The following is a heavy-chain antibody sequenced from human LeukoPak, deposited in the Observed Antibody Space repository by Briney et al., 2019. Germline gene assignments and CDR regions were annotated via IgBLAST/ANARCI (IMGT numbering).Heavy chain of an antibody. D-gene: IGHD6-13*01. Sequence: SETLSLTCTVSGGSISSYYWSWIRQPAGKGLEWIGRIYTSGSTNYNPSLKSRVPMSVDTSKNQFSLKLSSVTAADTAVYYCARDRGSSWYPPYYYYYMDVWGKGTTVTISS. CDR1: GGSISSYY. CDR2: IYTSGST. CDR3: ARDRGSSWYPPYYYYYMDV. V-gene: IGHV4-4*07. J-gene: IGHJ6*03.